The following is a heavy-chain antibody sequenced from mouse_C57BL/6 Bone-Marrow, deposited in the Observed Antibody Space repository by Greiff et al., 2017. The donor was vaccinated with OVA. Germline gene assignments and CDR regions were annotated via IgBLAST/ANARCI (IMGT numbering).Heavy chain of an antibody. J-gene: IGHJ4*01. CDR2: IWSGGST. Sequence: VKVEESGPGLVQPSQSLSITCTVSGFSLTSYGVHWVRQSPGKGLEWLGVIWSGGSTDYNAAFISRLSISKDNSKSQVFFKMNSLQADDTAIYYCASITTVVAKGLYYYAMDYWGQGTSVTVSS. V-gene: IGHV2-2*01. D-gene: IGHD1-1*01. CDR1: GFSLTSYG. CDR3: ASITTVVAKGLYYYAMDY.